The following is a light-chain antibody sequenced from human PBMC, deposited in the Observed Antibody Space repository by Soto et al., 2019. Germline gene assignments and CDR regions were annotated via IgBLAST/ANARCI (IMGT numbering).Light chain of an antibody. CDR2: KAS. CDR3: QQYNNYFRT. CDR1: QSVSSW. Sequence: DIQMTQSPSTLSASVGDRVTTTCRAGQSVSSWLAWYQQKPGKAPKLLIYKASTLESGVPSRFSGSGSGTEFTLTISSLQPDDFGTYYCQQYNNYFRTFGQGTKVDI. J-gene: IGKJ1*01. V-gene: IGKV1-5*03.